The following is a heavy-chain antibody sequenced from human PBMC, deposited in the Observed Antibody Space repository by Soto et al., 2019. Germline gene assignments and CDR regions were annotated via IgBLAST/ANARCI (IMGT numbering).Heavy chain of an antibody. V-gene: IGHV3-13*01. J-gene: IGHJ6*03. CDR3: ARAPEGYYMDV. CDR2: IGTAGDT. CDR1: GFTFSSYD. Sequence: PGGSLRLSCAASGFTFSSYDMHWVRQATGKGLEWVSAIGTAGDTYYPGSVKGRFTISRENAKNSLYLQMNSLRAGDTAVYYCARAPEGYYMDVWGKGTTVTVS.